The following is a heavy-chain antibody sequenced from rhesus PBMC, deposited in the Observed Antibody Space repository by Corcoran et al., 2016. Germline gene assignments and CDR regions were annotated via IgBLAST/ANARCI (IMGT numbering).Heavy chain of an antibody. Sequence: QVQLQQWGEGLVKPSETLSLTCVVYGGTVSGYWSGWIRQPPGRGLGCIGLVRSGGSPNYHPSLKSRVTFSIDTSKNQFSLKLRSVTAAATALYYCARIPLYATGDVWGPGVLVTVSS. D-gene: IGHD1-26*01. CDR2: VRSGGSP. CDR1: GGTVSGYW. CDR3: ARIPLYATGDV. V-gene: IGHV4-160*01. J-gene: IGHJ5-1*01.